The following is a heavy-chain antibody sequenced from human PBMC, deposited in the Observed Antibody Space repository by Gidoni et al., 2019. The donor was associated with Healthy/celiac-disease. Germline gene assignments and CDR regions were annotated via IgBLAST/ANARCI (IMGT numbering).Heavy chain of an antibody. CDR1: GGTFSSYA. Sequence: QVQLVQSGAEVKNPGSSVQVSCKASGGTFSSYAISWVRQAPGQGLEWMGGIIPIFGTANYAQKFQGRVTITADKSTSTAYMELSSLRSEDTAVYYCARGNYDILTRTSPSYYYYGMDVWGQGTTVTVSS. V-gene: IGHV1-69*06. CDR2: IIPIFGTA. D-gene: IGHD3-9*01. J-gene: IGHJ6*02. CDR3: ARGNYDILTRTSPSYYYYGMDV.